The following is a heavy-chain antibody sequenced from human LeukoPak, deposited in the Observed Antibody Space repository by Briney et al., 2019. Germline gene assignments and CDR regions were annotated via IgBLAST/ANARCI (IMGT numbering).Heavy chain of an antibody. J-gene: IGHJ3*02. CDR3: ARDSRGYSYGYYAFDI. V-gene: IGHV3-48*03. CDR2: ISSSGSTI. Sequence: GGSLRLSCAASGFAFSSYEMNWVRQAPGKGLEWVSYISSSGSTIYYADSVKGRFTISRDNAKNSLYLQMNSLRAEDTAVFYCARDSRGYSYGYYAFDIWGQGTMVTVSS. CDR1: GFAFSSYE. D-gene: IGHD5-18*01.